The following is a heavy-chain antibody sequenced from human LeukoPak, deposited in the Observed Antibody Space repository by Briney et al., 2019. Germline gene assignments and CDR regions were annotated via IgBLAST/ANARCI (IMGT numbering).Heavy chain of an antibody. J-gene: IGHJ4*02. CDR3: VRLRRNSDTSGFYYYYDF. CDR1: GYTFSSYS. V-gene: IGHV3-21*01. CDR2: ISVRSNYI. Sequence: NPGGSLRLSCLDSGYTFSSYSINWVRQAPGKGLEWVSSISVRSNYIYYADSVRGRFRISRDDARDSLYLQMNSLRAEDTAVYYCVRLRRNSDTSGFYYYYDFWGQGSLVTVSS. D-gene: IGHD3-22*01.